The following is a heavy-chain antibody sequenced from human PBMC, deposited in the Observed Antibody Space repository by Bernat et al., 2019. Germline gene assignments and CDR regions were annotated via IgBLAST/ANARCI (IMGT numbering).Heavy chain of an antibody. Sequence: EVQLVESGGGLVQPGGSLRLSCAASGFTFSSYSMNWVRQAPGKGLEWVSYISSSSSTIYYADSVKGRFTISRDNAKNSLYLQMNSLRAEDTAVYYCARDSHCSSTSCYRLVQTVVDYYGMDVWGQGTTVTVSS. CDR2: ISSSSSTI. D-gene: IGHD2-2*01. CDR3: ARDSHCSSTSCYRLVQTVVDYYGMDV. V-gene: IGHV3-48*01. J-gene: IGHJ6*02. CDR1: GFTFSSYS.